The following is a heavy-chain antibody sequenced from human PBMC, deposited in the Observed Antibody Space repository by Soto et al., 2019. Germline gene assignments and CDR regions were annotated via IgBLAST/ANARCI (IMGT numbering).Heavy chain of an antibody. Sequence: GASVKVSCKASGGTFSSYAISWVRQAPGQGLEWMGWIIPIFGTANYAQKFHGRVTITADESTSTAYMELSSLRSEDTAVYYCASAYCGGDCYSADYYYYYGMDVWGQGTTVTVSS. V-gene: IGHV1-69*13. CDR2: IIPIFGTA. CDR1: GGTFSSYA. J-gene: IGHJ6*02. CDR3: ASAYCGGDCYSADYYYYYGMDV. D-gene: IGHD2-21*02.